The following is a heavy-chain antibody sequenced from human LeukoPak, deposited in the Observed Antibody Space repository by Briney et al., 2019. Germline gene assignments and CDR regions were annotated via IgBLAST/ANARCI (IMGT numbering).Heavy chain of an antibody. J-gene: IGHJ4*02. CDR1: GLTFSSHW. CDR2: ITNDGSST. D-gene: IGHD3-22*01. V-gene: IGHV3-74*01. CDR3: AKTPLNYYDSSGSMGYFDY. Sequence: PGGSLRLSCAASGLTFSSHWMHWVRQAPGKGLVWVSRITNDGSSTTYADSVKGRFTISRDNAKNMLYLQVNSLRAEDTAVYYCAKTPLNYYDSSGSMGYFDYWGQGTLVTVSS.